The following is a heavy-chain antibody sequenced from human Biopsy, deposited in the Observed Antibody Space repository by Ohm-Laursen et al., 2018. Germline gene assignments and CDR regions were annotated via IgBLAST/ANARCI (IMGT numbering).Heavy chain of an antibody. CDR3: ASQTPRNPDILTGAFHYDMAV. D-gene: IGHD3-9*01. CDR2: IVTFFGTV. Sequence: SVKVSCKLSGGSFSNYAISWVRQAPGQGLEWMGGIVTFFGTVKYAQRFQGRLTISTDRSTDTAYMELSSLTSEDTAVFYCASQTPRNPDILTGAFHYDMAVWGQGTTVTVSS. J-gene: IGHJ6*02. CDR1: GGSFSNYA. V-gene: IGHV1-69*05.